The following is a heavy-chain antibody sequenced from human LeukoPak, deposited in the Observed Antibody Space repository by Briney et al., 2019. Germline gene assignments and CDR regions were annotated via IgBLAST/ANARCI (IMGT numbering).Heavy chain of an antibody. CDR3: ARERGSSGGNTNGYFDY. CDR1: GFTFSNYG. V-gene: IGHV3-23*01. J-gene: IGHJ4*02. D-gene: IGHD4-23*01. CDR2: ISGSGGAT. Sequence: GGSLGLSCAASGFTFSNYGMSWVRQAPGKGLEWFSVISGSGGATYSADSVKGRFTISRDNSKNTLYLQMNSLRAEDTAAYYCARERGSSGGNTNGYFDYWGQGALVTVSS.